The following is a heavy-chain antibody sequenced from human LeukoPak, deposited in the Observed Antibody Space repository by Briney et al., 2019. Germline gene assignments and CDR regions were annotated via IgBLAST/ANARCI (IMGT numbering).Heavy chain of an antibody. J-gene: IGHJ3*02. V-gene: IGHV1-2*02. CDR2: INPNSGST. CDR3: ARGGGWNDAFDI. D-gene: IGHD3-16*01. CDR1: GYTFTSYY. Sequence: ASVKLSCKASGYTFTSYYMHWVRQAPGQGVEWMGWINPNSGSTNYAQKFQGRVTMTRDTSISTAYMELSRLRSDDTAVYYCARGGGWNDAFDIWGQGTMVTVSS.